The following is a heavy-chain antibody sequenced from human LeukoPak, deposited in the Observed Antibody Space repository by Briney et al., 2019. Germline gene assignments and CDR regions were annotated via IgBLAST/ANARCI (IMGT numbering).Heavy chain of an antibody. CDR1: GYSISSGYY. J-gene: IGHJ4*02. Sequence: SETLSLTCAVSGYSISSGYYWGWIRQPPGKRLEWIGSIYHSGSTYYNPSLKSRVTVSVDTSKNQLSLKLSSVTAADTAVYYCAADWRDWGQGTLVTVSS. CDR2: IYHSGST. CDR3: AADWRD. V-gene: IGHV4-38-2*01. D-gene: IGHD3-3*01.